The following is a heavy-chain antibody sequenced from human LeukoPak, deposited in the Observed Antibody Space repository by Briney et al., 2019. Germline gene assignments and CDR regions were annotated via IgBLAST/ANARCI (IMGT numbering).Heavy chain of an antibody. D-gene: IGHD6-13*01. Sequence: PGGSLRLSCAASGSTFSSYAMSWVRQAPGKGLEWVSAISDSGGSTYYADSVKGRFTISRDNSKNTLYLQMNSLRAEDTAVYYCARDRHGYFDYWGQGTLVTVSS. V-gene: IGHV3-23*01. CDR1: GSTFSSYA. CDR2: ISDSGGST. J-gene: IGHJ4*02. CDR3: ARDRHGYFDY.